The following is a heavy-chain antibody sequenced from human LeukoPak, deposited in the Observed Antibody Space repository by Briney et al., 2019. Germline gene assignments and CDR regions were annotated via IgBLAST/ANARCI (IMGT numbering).Heavy chain of an antibody. J-gene: IGHJ4*02. V-gene: IGHV3-48*01. Sequence: PGGSLRLSCAASGFSFSTYSMNWVRQAPGKGLEWVSYIRSSGSTIYYADSVKGRFTISRDNSKNTLYLQMNSLRAEDTAVYYCSKRGDPPVRYYFDYWGQGTQVTVSS. CDR1: GFSFSTYS. CDR3: SKRGDPPVRYYFDY. D-gene: IGHD6-6*01. CDR2: IRSSGSTI.